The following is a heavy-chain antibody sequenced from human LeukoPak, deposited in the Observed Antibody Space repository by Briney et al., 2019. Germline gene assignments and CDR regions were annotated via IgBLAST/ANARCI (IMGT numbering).Heavy chain of an antibody. Sequence: SETLSLTCTVSGGSISSSSYYCSWIRQPPGKGLEWIGYIYYSGSTNYNPSLKSRVTISVDTSKNQFSLKLSSVTAADTAVYFCARHQRGHSDAFEIWGQGTMVTVSS. J-gene: IGHJ3*02. CDR2: IYYSGST. V-gene: IGHV4-61*01. D-gene: IGHD4-23*01. CDR1: GGSISSSSYY. CDR3: ARHQRGHSDAFEI.